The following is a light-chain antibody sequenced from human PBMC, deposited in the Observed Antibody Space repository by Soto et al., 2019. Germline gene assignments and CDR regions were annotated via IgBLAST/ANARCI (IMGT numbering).Light chain of an antibody. V-gene: IGLV2-14*03. Sequence: QSALTQPASVSASPGQSITISCTGTSSDVGGYNHVSWYQQHPGKVPEVLIFDVTKRPSGVSNRFSGSKSGNTASLTISGRQAEDEADYYCGSYTSSNTVVFGGGTKLTVL. CDR3: GSYTSSNTVV. J-gene: IGLJ2*01. CDR1: SSDVGGYNH. CDR2: DVT.